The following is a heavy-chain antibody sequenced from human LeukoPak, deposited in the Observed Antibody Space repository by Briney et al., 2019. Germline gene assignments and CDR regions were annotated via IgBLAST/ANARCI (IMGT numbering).Heavy chain of an antibody. V-gene: IGHV3-48*03. CDR2: ISSSGSTI. CDR1: GFTFSSYE. Sequence: GGSLRLSCAASGFTFSSYEMNWVRQAPGKGLECVSYISSSGSTIYDADSVKGRFTISRDNAKNSLYLQMNSLRAEDTAVYYCARLMGDRTIYDYWGQGALVTVSS. J-gene: IGHJ4*02. D-gene: IGHD1-26*01. CDR3: ARLMGDRTIYDY.